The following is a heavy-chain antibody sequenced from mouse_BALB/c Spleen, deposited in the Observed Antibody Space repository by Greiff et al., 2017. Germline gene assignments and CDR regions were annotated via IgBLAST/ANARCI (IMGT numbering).Heavy chain of an antibody. CDR3: ARSTGDYV. V-gene: IGHV1-54*01. J-gene: IGHJ3*01. CDR1: GYAFTNYL. Sequence: VQLQQSGAELVRPGTSVKVSCKASGYAFTNYLIEWVKQRPGQGLEWIGVINPGSGGTNYNEKFKGKATLTADKSSSTAYMQLSSLTSDDSAVYFCARSTGDYVWGQGTLVTVSA. D-gene: IGHD2-4*01. CDR2: INPGSGGT.